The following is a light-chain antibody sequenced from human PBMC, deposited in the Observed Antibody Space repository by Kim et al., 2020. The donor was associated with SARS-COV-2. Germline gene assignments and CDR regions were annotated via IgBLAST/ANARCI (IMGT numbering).Light chain of an antibody. Sequence: LAPGERAALSCRDSQSVSSSYLAWYQQKTGQAPRLLIYGASSRATGIPDRFSGSGSGTDFTLTISRLEPEDFAVYYCQQYGSSPYSFGQGTKLEI. CDR2: GAS. CDR1: QSVSSSY. V-gene: IGKV3-20*01. CDR3: QQYGSSPYS. J-gene: IGKJ2*03.